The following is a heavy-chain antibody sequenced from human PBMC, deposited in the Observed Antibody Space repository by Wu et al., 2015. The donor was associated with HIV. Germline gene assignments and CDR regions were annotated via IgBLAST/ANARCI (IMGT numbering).Heavy chain of an antibody. D-gene: IGHD6-19*01. CDR2: VSPYNGNA. J-gene: IGHJ6*04. V-gene: IGHV1-18*01. CDR3: ARGAVADV. CDR1: GYNFVSFG. Sequence: MQSGNEMKKVGDSVRVSCQASGYNFVSFGIIWVRQVPGQGPEWMGWVSPYNGNARYGQKFQGRVTLTTETSSTTAYMELRSLRFDDTAVYYCARGAVADVWGKGTTVIVSS.